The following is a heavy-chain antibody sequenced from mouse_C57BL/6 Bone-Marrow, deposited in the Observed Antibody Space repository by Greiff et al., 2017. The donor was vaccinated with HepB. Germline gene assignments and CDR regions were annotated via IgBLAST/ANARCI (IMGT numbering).Heavy chain of an antibody. J-gene: IGHJ3*01. CDR2: IRLKSDNYAT. D-gene: IGHD2-3*01. V-gene: IGHV6-3*01. CDR3: TYDGYYERFAY. CDR1: GFTFSNYW. Sequence: EVKLVESGGGLVQPGGSMKLSCVASGFTFSNYWMNWVRQSPEKGLEWVAQIRLKSDNYATHYAESVKGRFTISRDDSKSSVYLQMNNLRAEDTGIYYCTYDGYYERFAYWGQGTLVTVSA.